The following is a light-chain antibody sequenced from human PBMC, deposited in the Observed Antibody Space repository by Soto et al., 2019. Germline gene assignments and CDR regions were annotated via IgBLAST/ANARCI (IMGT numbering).Light chain of an antibody. CDR3: QQFNTYPLT. V-gene: IGKV1-9*01. CDR2: AAS. J-gene: IGKJ4*01. CDR1: QGINDY. Sequence: DIQLTQPPSFLSASVGDRVTITCRASQGINDYLAWYQQKPGKAPKLLIYAASTLQSEVPSRFSGSASGTEFTLTINSLQPEDFATYYCQQFNTYPLTFGGGTKVEVK.